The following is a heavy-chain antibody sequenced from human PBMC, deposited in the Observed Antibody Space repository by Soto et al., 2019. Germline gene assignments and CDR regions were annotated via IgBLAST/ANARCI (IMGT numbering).Heavy chain of an antibody. CDR1: GFTFSSYA. CDR2: ISYDGSNK. J-gene: IGHJ6*02. V-gene: IGHV3-30-3*01. D-gene: IGHD2-2*01. CDR3: ARDIKLGYCSSTSCPYYYYGMDV. Sequence: GGSLRLSCAASGFTFSSYAMHWVRQAPGKGLEWVAVISYDGSNKYYADSVKGRFTISRDNSKNTLYLQMNSLRAEDTAVYYCARDIKLGYCSSTSCPYYYYGMDVWGQGTTVTVSS.